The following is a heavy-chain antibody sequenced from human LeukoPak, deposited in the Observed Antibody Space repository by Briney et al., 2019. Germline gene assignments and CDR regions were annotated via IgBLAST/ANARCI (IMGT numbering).Heavy chain of an antibody. CDR2: ISGTTGRT. CDR1: GFTFTSHA. J-gene: IGHJ6*02. Sequence: PGGSLRLSCATSGFTFTSHAMTWVRQAPGKGLEWVSGISGTTGRTFYGDSVKGRFTVSRDNSRDTLYLQMNSLRAEDAAVYFCARVAGGTECYYRLDVWGQGTTVTVSS. CDR3: ARVAGGTECYYRLDV. V-gene: IGHV3-23*01. D-gene: IGHD4-23*01.